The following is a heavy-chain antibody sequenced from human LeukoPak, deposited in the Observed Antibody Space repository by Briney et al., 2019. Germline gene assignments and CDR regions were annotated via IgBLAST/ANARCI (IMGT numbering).Heavy chain of an antibody. CDR3: ARDQYYYGSGSYYKR. D-gene: IGHD3-10*01. V-gene: IGHV4-59*12. CDR1: GDSFSSGY. CDR2: IYYSGTT. J-gene: IGHJ4*02. Sequence: SETLSLACALSGDSFSSGYWNWIRQPPGKGLEWIGYIYYSGTTNSNPSLKSRVTISVDTSKNQFSLKLSSVTAADTAVYYCARDQYYYGSGSYYKRWGQGTLVTVSS.